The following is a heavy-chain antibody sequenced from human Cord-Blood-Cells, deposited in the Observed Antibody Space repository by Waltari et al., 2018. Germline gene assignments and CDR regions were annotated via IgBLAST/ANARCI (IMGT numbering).Heavy chain of an antibody. J-gene: IGHJ5*02. Sequence: QVQLQESGPGLVKPSQTLSLTCTVSGGPISRGDYYWSWIRQPPGTGLEWIGYIYYSGSTYYNPSLKSRVTISVDTSKNQFSLKLSSVTAADTAVYYCARVDKTWGSFRPWGQGTLVTVSS. D-gene: IGHD7-27*01. CDR1: GGPISRGDYY. V-gene: IGHV4-30-4*01. CDR3: ARVDKTWGSFRP. CDR2: IYYSGST.